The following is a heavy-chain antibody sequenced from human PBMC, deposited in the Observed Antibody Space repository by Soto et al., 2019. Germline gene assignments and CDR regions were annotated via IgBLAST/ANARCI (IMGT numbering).Heavy chain of an antibody. J-gene: IGHJ4*02. CDR1: GFTFGNSW. CDR3: ATAEVDY. V-gene: IGHV3-74*01. CDR2: MNSDGSTT. Sequence: GGSLRLSCAASGFTFGNSWMHWVRQAPGKGLEWVSRMNSDGSTTDYADSVKGRFTVSRDNAKNTLYLQMISPRAEDTAVYYCATAEVDYWGPGTLVTVSS.